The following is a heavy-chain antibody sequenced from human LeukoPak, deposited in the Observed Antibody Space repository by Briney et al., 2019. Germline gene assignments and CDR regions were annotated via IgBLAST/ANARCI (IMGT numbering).Heavy chain of an antibody. Sequence: ASVKVSCKASGYTLITYGINWVRQAPGQGPEWMGWINPYNGNTKYAQKFQGRVTMTTDTSTSTSYMELRSLRSDDTAVYYCARLGSRGYFAIDYWGQGTLVTVAS. J-gene: IGHJ4*02. D-gene: IGHD3-22*01. CDR1: GYTLITYG. V-gene: IGHV1-18*01. CDR3: ARLGSRGYFAIDY. CDR2: INPYNGNT.